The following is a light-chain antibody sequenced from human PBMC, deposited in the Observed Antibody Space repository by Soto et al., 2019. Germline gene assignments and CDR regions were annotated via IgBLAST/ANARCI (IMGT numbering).Light chain of an antibody. V-gene: IGLV2-14*03. CDR1: SSDVGDYIY. Sequence: QSALTQPASVSGSPGQSITLSCTGTSSDVGDYIYVSWYQQHPGKAPKLIIYHVTDRPSGVSNRFSGSKSGNTASLTISGLQAEDEADYYCSSFTSTNTLVFGGGTQLTVL. J-gene: IGLJ2*01. CDR3: SSFTSTNTLV. CDR2: HVT.